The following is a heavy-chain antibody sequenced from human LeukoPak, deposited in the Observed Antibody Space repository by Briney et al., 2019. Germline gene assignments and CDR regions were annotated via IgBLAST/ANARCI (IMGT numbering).Heavy chain of an antibody. CDR1: GGTFSSYA. Sequence: SVKVSCKASGGTFSSYAISWVRQAPGQGLEWMGGIIPIFGTANYAQKFQGRVTITADEPTSTAYMELSSLRSEDTAVYYCAREQYSGYDFGYWGQGTLVTVSS. CDR3: AREQYSGYDFGY. D-gene: IGHD5-12*01. J-gene: IGHJ4*02. V-gene: IGHV1-69*13. CDR2: IIPIFGTA.